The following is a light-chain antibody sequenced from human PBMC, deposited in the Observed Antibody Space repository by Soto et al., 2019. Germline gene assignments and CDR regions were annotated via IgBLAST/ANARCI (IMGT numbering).Light chain of an antibody. V-gene: IGKV3-15*01. CDR2: GAS. CDR1: QSVSSN. CDR3: QQYNNWPLA. Sequence: EIVMTQSPATLSASPGERATLSCRASQSVSSNLAWYQQKPGQAPRLLIYGASTRATGIPARFSGSGSGTEFTLTISSLQSEDFAVYYCQQYNNWPLAFGQGTKVEIK. J-gene: IGKJ1*01.